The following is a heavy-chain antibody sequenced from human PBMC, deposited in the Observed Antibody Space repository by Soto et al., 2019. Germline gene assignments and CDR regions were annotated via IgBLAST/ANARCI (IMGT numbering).Heavy chain of an antibody. CDR3: ARGSDIVVVPAAYLFDY. Sequence: ASVKVSCKASGYTFTGYYMHWVRQAPGQGLEWMGWINPNSGGTNYAQKFQGWVTMTRDTSISTAYMELSRLRSDDTAVYYCARGSDIVVVPAAYLFDYWGQGTLVTVSS. J-gene: IGHJ4*02. CDR2: INPNSGGT. D-gene: IGHD2-2*01. V-gene: IGHV1-2*04. CDR1: GYTFTGYY.